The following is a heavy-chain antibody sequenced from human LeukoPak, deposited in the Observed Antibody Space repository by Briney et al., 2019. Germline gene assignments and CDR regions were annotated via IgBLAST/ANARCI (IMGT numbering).Heavy chain of an antibody. CDR2: IYPGDSDT. Sequence: GESLKISRKGSGYRFTSYWIGWVRQMPGKGLEWMGIIYPGDSDTRYSPSFQGQVTISADKSISTAYLQWSSLKASDTAMYYCARHPRSEKGMPAGFDYWGQGTLVTVSS. CDR1: GYRFTSYW. V-gene: IGHV5-51*01. D-gene: IGHD6-13*01. CDR3: ARHPRSEKGMPAGFDY. J-gene: IGHJ4*02.